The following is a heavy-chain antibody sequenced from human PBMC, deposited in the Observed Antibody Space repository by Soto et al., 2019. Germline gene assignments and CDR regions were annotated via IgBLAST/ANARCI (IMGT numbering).Heavy chain of an antibody. CDR3: ARGLPAADYGMDV. J-gene: IGHJ6*02. V-gene: IGHV4-59*01. CDR2: IFYNGNT. CDR1: GDSIGGYY. D-gene: IGHD2-2*01. Sequence: SETLSLTCTVSGDSIGGYYWDWIRQPPGKGLEWIGYIFYNGNTNYNPSLKSRVAISVDTSKNRFSLKLSSMTAADTAVYYCARGLPAADYGMDVWGQGTTVTVSS.